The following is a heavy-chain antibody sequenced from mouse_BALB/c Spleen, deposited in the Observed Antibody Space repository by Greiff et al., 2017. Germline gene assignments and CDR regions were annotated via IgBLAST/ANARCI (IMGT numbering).Heavy chain of an antibody. CDR3: TREGDGDWYFDV. V-gene: IGHV1-5*01. J-gene: IGHJ1*01. CDR1: GYSFTSYW. Sequence: EVQLQESGTVLARPGASVKMSCKASGYSFTSYWMHWVKQRPGQGLEWIGAIYPGNSDTSYNQKFKGKAKLTAVTSASTAYMELSSLTNEDSAVYYCTREGDGDWYFDVWGAGTTVTVSS. D-gene: IGHD3-3*01. CDR2: IYPGNSDT.